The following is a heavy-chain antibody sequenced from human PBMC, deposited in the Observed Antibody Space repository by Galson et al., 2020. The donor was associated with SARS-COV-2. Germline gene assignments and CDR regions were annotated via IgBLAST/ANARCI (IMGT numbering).Heavy chain of an antibody. J-gene: IGHJ4*02. CDR1: EFAFSTAK. CDR3: ARGIWAAY. D-gene: IGHD3-16*01. CDR2: INGDGSEK. Sequence: GGSLRLSCASPEFAFSTAKMTWLRQAPGQGLEWVANINGDGSEKNYVDAVKGRFTISRDNAKKSVYLQMTSLRAEDTAVYYCARGIWAAYWGQGALVTVSS. V-gene: IGHV3-7*01.